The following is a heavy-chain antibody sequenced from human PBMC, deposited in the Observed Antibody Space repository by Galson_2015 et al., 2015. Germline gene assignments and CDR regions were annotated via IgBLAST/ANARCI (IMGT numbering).Heavy chain of an antibody. CDR3: ARDRLGTYDILTGLGY. D-gene: IGHD3-9*01. CDR1: GFTFSSYS. CDR2: ISSSSSTI. Sequence: SLRLSCAASGFTFSSYSMNWVRQAPGQGLEWVSYISSSSSTIYYADPVKGRFTISRDNAKNSLYLQMNSLRDEDTAVYYCARDRLGTYDILTGLGYWGQGTQVTVSS. V-gene: IGHV3-48*02. J-gene: IGHJ4*02.